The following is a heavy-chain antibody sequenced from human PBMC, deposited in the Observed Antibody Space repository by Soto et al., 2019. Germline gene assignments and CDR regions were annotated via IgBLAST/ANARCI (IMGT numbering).Heavy chain of an antibody. D-gene: IGHD1-26*01. CDR2: IIPIFGTA. CDR3: ARGYYVHRGSDY. Sequence: QVQLVRSGAEVKKPGSSVKVSCKASGGTFSSYAISWVRQAPGQGLEWMGGIIPIFGTANYAQKLQGRVTMTTDTTTSTAYMELRSLRSDDTAVYYCARGYYVHRGSDYWGQGTLVTVSS. J-gene: IGHJ4*02. V-gene: IGHV1-69*05. CDR1: GGTFSSYA.